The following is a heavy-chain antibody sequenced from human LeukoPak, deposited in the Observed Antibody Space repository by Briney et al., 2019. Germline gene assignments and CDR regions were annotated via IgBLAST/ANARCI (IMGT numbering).Heavy chain of an antibody. J-gene: IGHJ4*02. CDR2: ISSSGSTI. Sequence: GGSLRPSCAASGFTFSDYYMSWIRQAPGKGLEWVSYISSSGSTIYYADSVKGRFTISRDNAKNSLYLQMNSLRAEDTAVYYCARDFSVLVAARYLDYWGQGTLVTVSS. CDR1: GFTFSDYY. CDR3: ARDFSVLVAARYLDY. D-gene: IGHD2-15*01. V-gene: IGHV3-11*04.